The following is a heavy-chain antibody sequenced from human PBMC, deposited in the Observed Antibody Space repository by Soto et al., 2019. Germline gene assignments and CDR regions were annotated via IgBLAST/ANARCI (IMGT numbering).Heavy chain of an antibody. CDR3: ARGRGSGSYPPVINYCYCGMAV. D-gene: IGHD3-10*01. CDR2: IIPIFGTA. J-gene: IGHJ6*02. V-gene: IGHV1-69*13. Sequence: SVKVSCKASGGTFSSYAISWVRQAPGQGLEWMGGIIPIFGTANYAQKFQGRVTITADESTSTAYMELSSLRSEDTAVYYCARGRGSGSYPPVINYCYCGMAVWGQGPTVTVS. CDR1: GGTFSSYA.